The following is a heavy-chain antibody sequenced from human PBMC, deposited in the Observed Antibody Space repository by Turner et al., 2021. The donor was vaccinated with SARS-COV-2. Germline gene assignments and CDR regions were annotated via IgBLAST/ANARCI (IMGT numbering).Heavy chain of an antibody. CDR1: GFTFSSFG. Sequence: EVQLEESGGGLVQPGGYLRLSWAASGFTFSSFGMNWVRQAPGKGLEWVSSISSSSTYIYYADSVKVRFTISRDNAKNSLYLQMNSLRAEDTAVYYCARDYHFDYWGQGTLVTVSS. CDR3: ARDYHFDY. CDR2: ISSSSTYI. J-gene: IGHJ4*02. V-gene: IGHV3-21*01.